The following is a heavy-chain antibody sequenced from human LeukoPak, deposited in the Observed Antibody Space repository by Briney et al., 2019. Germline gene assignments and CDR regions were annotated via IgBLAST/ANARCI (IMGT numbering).Heavy chain of an antibody. D-gene: IGHD5-18*01. CDR2: IYHSGST. CDR3: ARGAVETTVATGY. Sequence: SETLSLTCTVSGYSISSVYYWGWIRQPPGKGLEWIVIIYHSGSTYYNPSIKSRVTISVDTPKTQFYLKLNSVNAADTAVYYCARGAVETTVATGYWGQGTLVTVSA. J-gene: IGHJ4*02. CDR1: GYSISSVYY. V-gene: IGHV4-38-2*02.